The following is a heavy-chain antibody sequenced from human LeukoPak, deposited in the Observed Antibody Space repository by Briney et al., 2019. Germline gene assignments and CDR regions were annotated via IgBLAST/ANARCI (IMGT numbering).Heavy chain of an antibody. CDR3: AKGTSPYYYGMDV. Sequence: GGSLRLSCATSGFAFSSYAMSWVRQAPGKGLEWVSAIRGSGGSTYYADSMKGRFTISRDNSKNTLYLQMNSLRAEDTAVYYCAKGTSPYYYGMDVWGQGTTVTVSS. V-gene: IGHV3-23*01. CDR2: IRGSGGST. D-gene: IGHD1-7*01. CDR1: GFAFSSYA. J-gene: IGHJ6*02.